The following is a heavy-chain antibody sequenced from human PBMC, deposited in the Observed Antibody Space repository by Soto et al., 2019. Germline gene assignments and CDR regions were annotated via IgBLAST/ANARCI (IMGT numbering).Heavy chain of an antibody. Sequence: GGSLRLSCAASGFTFTTYSLTWVRQAPGKGLEWVASIGSSSNYIYYADSVKGRFTISRDNAKNSLFLQMNSLRAEDTAVYYCAPLTYCSSASCPNYYYVMDVWGQGTTVTVSS. J-gene: IGHJ6*02. CDR2: IGSSSNYI. V-gene: IGHV3-21*06. CDR1: GFTFTTYS. CDR3: APLTYCSSASCPNYYYVMDV. D-gene: IGHD2-2*01.